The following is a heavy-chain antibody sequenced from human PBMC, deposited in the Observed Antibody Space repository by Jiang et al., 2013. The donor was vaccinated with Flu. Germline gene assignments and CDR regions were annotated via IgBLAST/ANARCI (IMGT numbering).Heavy chain of an antibody. CDR1: GFSLRTSGMC. D-gene: IGHD3-10*01. J-gene: IGHJ6*02. V-gene: IGHV2-70*11. CDR2: IDWDDDK. Sequence: KPTQTLTLTCTFSGFSLRTSGMCVSWIRQPPGKALEWLARIDWDDDKYYSTSLKTRLTTSKDTSKNQVVLTMTNMDPVDTATYYCARVRITVVRGVIDHYFPMDVWGQGTTVTVSS. CDR3: ARVRITVVRGVIDHYFPMDV.